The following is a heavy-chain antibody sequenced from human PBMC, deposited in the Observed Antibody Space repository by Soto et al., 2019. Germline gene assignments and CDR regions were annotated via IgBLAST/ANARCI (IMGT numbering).Heavy chain of an antibody. J-gene: IGHJ4*02. CDR1: GFTLSSYS. CDR3: ARALSSGSYPTYFDY. D-gene: IGHD1-26*01. V-gene: IGHV3-48*02. Sequence: GGSLRLSCAASGFTLSSYSMNWVRQAPGKGLEWVSYISSSSSTIYYADSVKGRFTISRDNAKNSLYLQMNSLRDEDTAVYYCARALSSGSYPTYFDYWGQGTLVTVPQ. CDR2: ISSSSSTI.